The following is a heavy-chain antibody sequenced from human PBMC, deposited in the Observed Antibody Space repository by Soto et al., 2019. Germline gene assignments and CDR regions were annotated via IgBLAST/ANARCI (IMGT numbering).Heavy chain of an antibody. CDR1: GYTFTDYY. D-gene: IGHD3-22*01. V-gene: IGHV1-2*02. CDR2: GNAKSGGT. J-gene: IGHJ3*01. Sequence: QVQLVQSGAEVRKPGASLKVSCKASGYTFTDYYIHWVRQAPGQGLEWMGWGNAKSGGTSYAQKFRGRVTMASDTSNTTAYLDLSSLRSDDTAVYYCASWYYDTSSHEALDVWGQGTMVTVSA. CDR3: ASWYYDTSSHEALDV.